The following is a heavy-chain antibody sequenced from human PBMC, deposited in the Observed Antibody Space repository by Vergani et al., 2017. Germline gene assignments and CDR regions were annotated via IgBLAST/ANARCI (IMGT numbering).Heavy chain of an antibody. CDR3: AKEYSSSHEDY. D-gene: IGHD6-6*01. V-gene: IGHV3-30*18. CDR1: GFTFSSYA. CDR2: ISYDGSNK. J-gene: IGHJ4*02. Sequence: QVQLVESGGGVVQPGRSLRLSCAASGFTFSSYAMHWVRQAPGKGLEWVAVISYDGSNKYYADSVKGRFTISRDNSKNTLYLQMNSLRAEDTAVYYCAKEYSSSHEDYWGQGTLVTVSS.